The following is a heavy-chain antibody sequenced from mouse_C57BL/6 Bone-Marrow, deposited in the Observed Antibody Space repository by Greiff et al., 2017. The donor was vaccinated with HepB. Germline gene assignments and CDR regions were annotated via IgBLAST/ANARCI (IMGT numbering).Heavy chain of an antibody. CDR1: GFSLTSYG. CDR2: IWRGGST. D-gene: IGHD2-3*01. J-gene: IGHJ3*01. V-gene: IGHV2-5*01. Sequence: QVQLQQSGPGLVQPSQSLSITCTVSGFSLTSYGVHWVRQSPGKGLEWLGVIWRGGSTDYNAAFMSRLSITKDNSKSKVFFKMNSLQADDTAIYYCAKTPDGYWAWFAYWGQGTLVTVSA. CDR3: AKTPDGYWAWFAY.